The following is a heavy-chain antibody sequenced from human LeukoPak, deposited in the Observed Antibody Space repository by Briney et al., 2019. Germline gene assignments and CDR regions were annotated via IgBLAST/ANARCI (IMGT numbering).Heavy chain of an antibody. J-gene: IGHJ4*02. D-gene: IGHD6-13*01. CDR2: FSSSGSTI. V-gene: IGHV3-11*01. CDR3: ARDPGQKLVHFDY. Sequence: YFSSSGSTIYYADSVKGRFTISRDNAKNSLYLQMNSLRAEDTAVYYCARDPGQKLVHFDYWGQGTLVTVSS.